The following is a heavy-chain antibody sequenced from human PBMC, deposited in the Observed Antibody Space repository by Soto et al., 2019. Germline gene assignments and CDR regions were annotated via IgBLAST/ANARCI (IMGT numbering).Heavy chain of an antibody. J-gene: IGHJ4*02. CDR3: AYSSTPFDY. CDR1: GFTFSSYA. Sequence: GGSLRLSCAASGFTFSSYAMSWVRQAPGKGLEWVSAISGSSGSTYYADSVKGRFTISRDNSKNTLYLQMNSLRDEDTAVYYCAYSSTPFDYCGQGTLVTVSS. V-gene: IGHV3-23*01. D-gene: IGHD6-13*01. CDR2: ISGSSGST.